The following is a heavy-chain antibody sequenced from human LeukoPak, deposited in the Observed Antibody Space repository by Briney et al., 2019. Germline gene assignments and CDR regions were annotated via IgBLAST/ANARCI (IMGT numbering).Heavy chain of an antibody. CDR3: ARESFAARWD. J-gene: IGHJ4*02. V-gene: IGHV3-7*01. CDR1: GFTFSNYW. CDR2: MNRDGSEK. D-gene: IGHD6-6*01. Sequence: QAGGSLRLSCAASGFTFSNYWMNWVRQAPGKGLEWVANMNRDGSEKYYADSVQGRFTISRDNANNLLYLQMNSLRAEDTAVYYCARESFAARWDWGQGTLVTVSS.